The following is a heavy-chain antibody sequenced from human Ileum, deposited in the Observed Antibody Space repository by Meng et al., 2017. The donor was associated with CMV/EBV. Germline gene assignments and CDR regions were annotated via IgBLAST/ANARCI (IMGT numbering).Heavy chain of an antibody. V-gene: IGHV4-4*07. CDR2: VYSSGST. Sequence: VQLQESGPGLVKPSETLSLTCTVSGGSISGNYWSWIRQPATKGLEWIGRVYSSGSTDYNPSLQSRVTMSVDTSKNQFSLKLSSVTAADTAVYYCARGSSSWAFDYWGQGTLVTVSS. J-gene: IGHJ4*02. CDR1: GGSISGNY. D-gene: IGHD2-2*01. CDR3: ARGSSSWAFDY.